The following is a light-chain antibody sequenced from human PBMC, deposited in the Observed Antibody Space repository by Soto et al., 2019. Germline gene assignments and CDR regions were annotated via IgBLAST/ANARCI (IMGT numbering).Light chain of an antibody. CDR3: LKNSSSPRT. CDR1: QGIKND. CDR2: AAH. J-gene: IGKJ1*01. Sequence: DIQMTQSPSSLSASVGDRVTITCRASQGIKNDLGWYQQKPGKAPKRLIYAAHSLQSGVPSRFSGSGSGTEFPLQISSLEPENFETYYFLKNSSSPRTFGQGTKWKS. V-gene: IGKV1-17*01.